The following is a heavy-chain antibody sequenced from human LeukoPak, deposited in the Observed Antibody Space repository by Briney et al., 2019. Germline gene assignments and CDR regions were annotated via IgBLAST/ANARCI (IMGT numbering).Heavy chain of an antibody. D-gene: IGHD6-13*01. CDR2: VSGSGGST. J-gene: IGHJ4*02. V-gene: IGHV3-23*01. CDR1: GFIFSSNV. Sequence: GGSLRLSCAASGFIFSSNVMSWVRQAPGKGLEWVSGVSGSGGSTYYADSVKGRFTISRDNSKNTLYLQMNSLRAEDTAVYYCAKGRSGIAAAGLNYWGQGTLVTVSS. CDR3: AKGRSGIAAAGLNY.